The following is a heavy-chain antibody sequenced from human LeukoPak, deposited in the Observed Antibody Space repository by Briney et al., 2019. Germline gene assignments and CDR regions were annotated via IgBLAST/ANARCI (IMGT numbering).Heavy chain of an antibody. V-gene: IGHV4-59*08. CDR1: GCTISNHR. CDR3: ARYCSGSDCYSMNGFGV. CDR2: IYYSGST. Sequence: SETLTLTCTVSGCTISNHRWSWVRQPPGKGLEWMGYIYYSGSTSYNPSIKSRGTISVDTSKTQFSLRLSSVTAADTAAYYCARYCSGSDCYSMNGFGVWGQGTMVTVSS. D-gene: IGHD2-15*01. J-gene: IGHJ3*01.